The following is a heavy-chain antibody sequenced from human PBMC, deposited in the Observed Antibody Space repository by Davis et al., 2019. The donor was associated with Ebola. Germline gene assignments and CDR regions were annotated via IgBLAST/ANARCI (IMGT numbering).Heavy chain of an antibody. V-gene: IGHV1-18*01. Sequence: AASVKVSCKASGYTFTRYGISWVRQAPGQGLEWMGWISAYNGNTNYAQNLQGRVTMTTDTSTSTAYMEVRSLRHDDTAVYYCARAVTMVLPSGWFDPWGQGTLVTVSS. CDR2: ISAYNGNT. CDR1: GYTFTRYG. D-gene: IGHD3-10*01. J-gene: IGHJ5*02. CDR3: ARAVTMVLPSGWFDP.